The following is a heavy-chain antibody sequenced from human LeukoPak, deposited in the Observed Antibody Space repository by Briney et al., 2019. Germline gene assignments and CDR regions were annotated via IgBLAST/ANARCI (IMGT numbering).Heavy chain of an antibody. CDR3: ASRYRYSSSWYEGSHWYFDL. D-gene: IGHD6-13*01. Sequence: PSETLSLTCTVSGGSISSSSYYWGWIRQPPGKGLEWIGSIYYSGSTYYNPSLKSRVTISVDTSKNQFSLKLSSVTAADTAVYYCASRYRYSSSWYEGSHWYFDLWGRGTLVTVSS. CDR1: GGSISSSSYY. J-gene: IGHJ2*01. V-gene: IGHV4-39*01. CDR2: IYYSGST.